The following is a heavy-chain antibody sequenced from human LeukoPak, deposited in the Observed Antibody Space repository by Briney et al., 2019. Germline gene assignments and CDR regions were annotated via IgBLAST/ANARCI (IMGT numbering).Heavy chain of an antibody. D-gene: IGHD6-6*01. CDR3: VRGGSGSSVFGF. CDR2: IRGDGDAT. Sequence: GGSLRLSCGASGFTFKNYWMNWVRQAPGKGLVRVSRIRGDGDATTYADSVKGRFTISRDNAKNTLYLQMTSLRADDTAVYYCVRGGSGSSVFGFWGQGTLVTVSS. J-gene: IGHJ4*02. CDR1: GFTFKNYW. V-gene: IGHV3-74*01.